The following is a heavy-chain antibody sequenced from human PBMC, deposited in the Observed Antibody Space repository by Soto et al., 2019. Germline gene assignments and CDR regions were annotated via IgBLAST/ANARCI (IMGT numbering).Heavy chain of an antibody. D-gene: IGHD6-6*01. Sequence: SETLSLTCTVSGGSISSYYWSWIRQPPGKGLEWIGYIYYSGSTNYNPSLKSRVTISVDTSKNQFSLKLSSVTAADTAVYYCARDRQGQLAQDYYYYGMDVWGQGTTVTVSS. V-gene: IGHV4-59*01. J-gene: IGHJ6*02. CDR2: IYYSGST. CDR3: ARDRQGQLAQDYYYYGMDV. CDR1: GGSISSYY.